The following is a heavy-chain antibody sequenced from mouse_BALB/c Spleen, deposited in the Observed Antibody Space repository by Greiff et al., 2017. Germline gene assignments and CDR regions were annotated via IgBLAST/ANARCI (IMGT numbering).Heavy chain of an antibody. CDR1: GFTFSDYY. V-gene: IGHV5-4*02. CDR3: ARGITTVVEGYAMDY. D-gene: IGHD1-1*01. CDR2: ISDGGSYT. J-gene: IGHJ4*01. Sequence: EVKLMESGGGLVKPGGSLKLSCAASGFTFSDYYMYWVRQTPEKRLEWVATISDGGSYTYYPDSVKGRFTISRDNAKNNLYLQMSSLKSEDTAMYYCARGITTVVEGYAMDYWGQGTSVTVSS.